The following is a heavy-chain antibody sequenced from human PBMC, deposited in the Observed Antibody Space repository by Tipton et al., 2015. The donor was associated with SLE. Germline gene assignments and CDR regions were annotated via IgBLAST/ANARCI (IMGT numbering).Heavy chain of an antibody. CDR1: GGSFSGYY. CDR3: ARERYSRYFDY. D-gene: IGHD4-11*01. Sequence: TLSLTCAVYGGSFSGYYWSWIRQPPGKGLEWIGYIYYSGNTKYNPSLKSRVTISVDTSKNQFSLKLSSVTAADTAVYYRARERYSRYFDYWAQGTLVTVSS. V-gene: IGHV4-59*01. J-gene: IGHJ4*02. CDR2: IYYSGNT.